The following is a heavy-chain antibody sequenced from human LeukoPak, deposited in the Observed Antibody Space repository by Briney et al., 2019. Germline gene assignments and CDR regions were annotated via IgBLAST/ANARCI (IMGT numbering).Heavy chain of an antibody. CDR1: GFTVSSNY. CDR3: ARAVWFGELYFDY. Sequence: GGSLRLSCAASGFTVSSNYMSRVRQAPGKGLEWVSVIYSGGSTYYADSVKGRFTISRGNSKNTLYLQMNSLRAENTAVYYCARAVWFGELYFDYWGRGTLVTVSS. D-gene: IGHD3-10*01. CDR2: IYSGGST. J-gene: IGHJ4*02. V-gene: IGHV3-53*01.